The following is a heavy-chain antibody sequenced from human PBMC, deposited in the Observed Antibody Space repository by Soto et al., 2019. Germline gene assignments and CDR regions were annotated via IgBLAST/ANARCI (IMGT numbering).Heavy chain of an antibody. CDR3: ARTGELGMVFDY. CDR2: IYHSGST. J-gene: IGHJ4*02. V-gene: IGHV4-4*02. Sequence: QVQLQESGPGLVKPSGTLSLTCAVSGGSISSSNWWSWVRQPPGKGLEWIGEIYHSGSTNYNPSPXSXXTISVDKSKNQFSLKLSSVTAADTAVYYCARTGELGMVFDYWGQGTLVTVSS. D-gene: IGHD7-27*01. CDR1: GGSISSSNW.